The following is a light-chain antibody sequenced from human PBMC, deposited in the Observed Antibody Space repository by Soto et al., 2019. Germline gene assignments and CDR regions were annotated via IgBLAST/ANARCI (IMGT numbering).Light chain of an antibody. CDR2: DAT. CDR3: QQYGTSTV. J-gene: IGKJ1*01. CDR1: QSVSSSF. Sequence: ETVLTQSPGTLSLSPGERATLSCRASQSVSSSFLAWYQQKPGQAPRLLIYDATTRATGIPDRFSGSGSGTDFTLTISRLEPEDFAFYYCQQYGTSTVFGQGTKVEIK. V-gene: IGKV3-20*01.